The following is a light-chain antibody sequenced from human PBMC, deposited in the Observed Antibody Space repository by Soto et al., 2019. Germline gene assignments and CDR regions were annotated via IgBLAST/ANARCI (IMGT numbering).Light chain of an antibody. Sequence: QSALTQPASGSGSPGQSITISCTGTSSDVGSYNLVSWYQQHPGKAPKLMIYEGSKRPSGVSNRFSGSKSGNTASLTISGLQAEDEADYSCCSYAGSSTYVFGTGTKVTVL. CDR2: EGS. CDR1: SSDVGSYNL. CDR3: CSYAGSSTYV. J-gene: IGLJ1*01. V-gene: IGLV2-23*01.